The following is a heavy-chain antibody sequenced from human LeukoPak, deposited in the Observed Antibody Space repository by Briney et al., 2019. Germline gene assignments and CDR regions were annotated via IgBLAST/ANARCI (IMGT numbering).Heavy chain of an antibody. CDR1: GYTFTSYD. CDR2: MNPNSGNT. D-gene: IGHD6-13*01. V-gene: IGHV1-8*01. J-gene: IGHJ6*02. Sequence: PRASVKVSCKASGYTFTSYDINWVRQATGQGLEWMGWMNPNSGNTGYAQKFQGRVTMTRYTSISTAYMELSSLRSEDTAVYYCARGDSSSWYKVYYYYYYYGMGVWGQGTTVTVSS. CDR3: ARGDSSSWYKVYYYYYYYGMGV.